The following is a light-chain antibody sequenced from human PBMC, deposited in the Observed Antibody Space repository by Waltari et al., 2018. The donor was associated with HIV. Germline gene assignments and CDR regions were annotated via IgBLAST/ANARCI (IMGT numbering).Light chain of an antibody. CDR2: GSS. Sequence: IVLTQSPGTLSLSPGERVSLSCRASQNINNNYLSWYKPSPGQAPWLLIYGSSNRATGVPDRFSGSGSGTAFSLTISRLQPEDFAVYYCQQYGTVSLTFGGGTKVEIK. CDR1: QNINNNY. J-gene: IGKJ4*02. CDR3: QQYGTVSLT. V-gene: IGKV3-20*01.